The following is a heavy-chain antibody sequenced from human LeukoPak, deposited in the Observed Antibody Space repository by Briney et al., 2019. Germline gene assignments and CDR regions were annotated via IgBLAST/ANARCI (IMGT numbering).Heavy chain of an antibody. V-gene: IGHV4-39*01. Sequence: SETLSLTCTVSGGSISSSSYYWGWIRQPPGKGLEWIGSIYYSGSTYYNPSLKSRVTISVDTSKNQFSLKLSSVTAADTAVYYCARLLISSGLCFDYWGQGTLVTVSS. CDR1: GGSISSSSYY. D-gene: IGHD6-19*01. CDR3: ARLLISSGLCFDY. CDR2: IYYSGST. J-gene: IGHJ4*02.